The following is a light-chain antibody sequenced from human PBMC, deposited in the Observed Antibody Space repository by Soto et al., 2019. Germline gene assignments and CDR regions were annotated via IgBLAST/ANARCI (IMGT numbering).Light chain of an antibody. CDR3: SSYSSSSPLV. V-gene: IGLV2-14*01. J-gene: IGLJ1*01. CDR2: DVS. CDR1: SSDVGGYNY. Sequence: QSALTQPASVSGSPGQSITISCTGTSSDVGGYNYVSWYQQHPGKAPKLMIYDVSNRPSGVSNRFSGSKSGNTASLTISGLQAEDEADYYCSSYSSSSPLVFVTGSKVTVL.